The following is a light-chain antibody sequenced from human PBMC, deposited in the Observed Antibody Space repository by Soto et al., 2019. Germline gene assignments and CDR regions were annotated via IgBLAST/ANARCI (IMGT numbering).Light chain of an antibody. V-gene: IGLV1-44*01. Sequence: SALTHPPSASGTPGQRVTISCSGGSSNIGTNAVNWYQQLPGTAPKLLIYNNNQRPSGVPDRFSGSKSGTSASLAISGLQSEDEADYYCAAWDDSLNGYVFGTGTKVTVL. CDR3: AAWDDSLNGYV. J-gene: IGLJ1*01. CDR2: NNN. CDR1: SSNIGTNA.